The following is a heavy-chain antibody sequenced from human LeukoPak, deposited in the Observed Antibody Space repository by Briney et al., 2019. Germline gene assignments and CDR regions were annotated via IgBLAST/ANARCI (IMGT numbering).Heavy chain of an antibody. CDR2: INTYNGKT. J-gene: IGHJ3*02. CDR3: ARDRSSSWTPEDAFDI. CDR1: GYTFTSYG. Sequence: VASVKVSCKASGYTFTSYGITWVRQAPGQGLEWMGWINTYNGKTNYTQKLQGRVTITTDESTSTAYMELSSLRSEDTAVYYCARDRSSSWTPEDAFDIWGQGTMVTVSS. V-gene: IGHV1-18*01. D-gene: IGHD6-13*01.